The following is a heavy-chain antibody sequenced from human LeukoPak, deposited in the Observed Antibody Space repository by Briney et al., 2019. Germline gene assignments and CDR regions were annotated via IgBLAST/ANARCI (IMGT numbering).Heavy chain of an antibody. V-gene: IGHV4-59*01. D-gene: IGHD3-16*02. Sequence: SETLSLTCTVSGGSISSYYWSWIRQPPGKGLEWIGYIYYSGSTNYNPSLKSRVTISVDTSKNQFSLKLSSVTAADTAVYYCARVFADYVWGSYRYTIFDYWGQGTLVTVSS. J-gene: IGHJ4*02. CDR1: GGSISSYY. CDR3: ARVFADYVWGSYRYTIFDY. CDR2: IYYSGST.